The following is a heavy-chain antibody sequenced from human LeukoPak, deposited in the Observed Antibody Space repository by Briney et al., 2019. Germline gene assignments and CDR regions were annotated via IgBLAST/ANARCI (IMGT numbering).Heavy chain of an antibody. V-gene: IGHV3-23*01. CDR3: AKGRSGVVVAALNY. CDR1: GFTFSSYA. CDR2: ISGSGDST. Sequence: WGPLRLSCAASGFTFSSYAMSWVRQAPGKGLEWVSTISGSGDSTYYADSVKGRFTISRDNSKNTLYLQMNSLRADDTAVYYCAKGRSGVVVAALNYWGQGTPVTVSS. J-gene: IGHJ4*02. D-gene: IGHD2-15*01.